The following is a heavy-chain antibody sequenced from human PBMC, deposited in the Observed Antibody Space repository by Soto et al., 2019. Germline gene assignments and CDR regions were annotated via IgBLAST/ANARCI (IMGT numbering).Heavy chain of an antibody. CDR1: GFSFGDYG. J-gene: IGHJ3*02. CDR3: VKDGLTSVFGLVHDGSDI. Sequence: EVQLVESGGGLVQPGRSLRLSCVASGFSFGDYGMHWVRQAPGRGPEWVSGISWNSGNIGYAETVKGRFTNSRDNAKNSLYLQMNSLTAEDTALYYCVKDGLTSVFGLVHDGSDIWGHGTMVTVSS. V-gene: IGHV3-9*01. D-gene: IGHD3-3*01. CDR2: ISWNSGNI.